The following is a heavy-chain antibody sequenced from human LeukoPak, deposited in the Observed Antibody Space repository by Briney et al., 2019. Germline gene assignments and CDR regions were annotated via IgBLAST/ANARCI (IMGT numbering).Heavy chain of an antibody. D-gene: IGHD3-22*01. V-gene: IGHV1-46*01. CDR2: INPSGGST. CDR3: ARERDYYDSSGRFDY. Sequence: ASVKVSCKASGYTFSSYYMHWVRQAPGQGLEWMGIINPSGGSTNYAQKFQGRVTLTRDTSTSTVYMELSSLRSEDTAVYYCARERDYYDSSGRFDYWAQGTLVTVSS. CDR1: GYTFSSYY. J-gene: IGHJ4*02.